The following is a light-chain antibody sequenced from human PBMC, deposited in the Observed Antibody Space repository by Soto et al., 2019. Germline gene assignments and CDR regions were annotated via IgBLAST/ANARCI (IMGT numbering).Light chain of an antibody. CDR1: QSVGSS. CDR3: QQYSTWPRT. Sequence: EIVMTQSPATLSASPGERATLSCRASQSVGSSLAWYQQKPGQAPRFLIYGASTRTTGIPARFSGSGSGTEFTLTISSLQSEDFAVYYCQQYSTWPRTFGQGTKVEV. V-gene: IGKV3-15*01. CDR2: GAS. J-gene: IGKJ1*01.